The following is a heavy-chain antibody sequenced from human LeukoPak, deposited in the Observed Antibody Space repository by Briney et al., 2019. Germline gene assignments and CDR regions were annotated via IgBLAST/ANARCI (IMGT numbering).Heavy chain of an antibody. V-gene: IGHV4-38-2*01. CDR2: IYHSGST. CDR1: GYSISSGYY. CDR3: ARASGELRIDY. D-gene: IGHD2-15*01. Sequence: SETLSLTCAVSGYSISSGYYWGWIRQPPGKGQEWIGSIYHSGSTYYNPSLKSRVTISVDTSKNQFSLKLSSVTAADTAVYYCARASGELRIDYWGQGTLVTVSS. J-gene: IGHJ4*02.